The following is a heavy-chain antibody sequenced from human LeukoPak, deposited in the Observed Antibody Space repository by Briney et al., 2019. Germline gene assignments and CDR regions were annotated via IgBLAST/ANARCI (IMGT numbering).Heavy chain of an antibody. CDR1: GGSISSYY. D-gene: IGHD3-22*01. J-gene: IGHJ4*02. CDR2: IYYSGST. Sequence: SETLSLTCTVSGGSISSYYWSWIRQPPGKGLEWIGYIYYSGSTNYNPSLKSRVTISVDTSKNQFSLKLSSVTAADTAVYYCARSGYYYDSSGYYGGPFDHWGQGTLVTVSS. CDR3: ARSGYYYDSSGYYGGPFDH. V-gene: IGHV4-59*01.